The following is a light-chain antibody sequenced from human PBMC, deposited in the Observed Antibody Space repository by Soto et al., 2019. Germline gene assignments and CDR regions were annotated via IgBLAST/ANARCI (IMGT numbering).Light chain of an antibody. CDR1: QSVNSNY. CDR3: QQYGGSPYT. J-gene: IGKJ2*01. CDR2: GAS. Sequence: EIVLTQSPGTLSLSPGERVTLSCRASQSVNSNYLAWYQQRPGQAPRLLIYGASSRATGIPDRFSGSRSGTDFTLTISRLEPEDFAVYYCQQYGGSPYTFGQGTKLEIK. V-gene: IGKV3-20*01.